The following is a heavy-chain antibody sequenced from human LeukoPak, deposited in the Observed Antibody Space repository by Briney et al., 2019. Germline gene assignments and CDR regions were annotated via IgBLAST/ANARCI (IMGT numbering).Heavy chain of an antibody. V-gene: IGHV4-34*01. Sequence: SETLSLTCAVYGGSFSGYYWSWIRQPPGKGLEWIGEINHSGSTNYNPSLKSRVTISVDTSKNQFSLQLNSVTPEDTAVYYCARGEGGSGWYQLESSYYYYGMDVWGQGTTVTVSS. J-gene: IGHJ6*02. D-gene: IGHD6-19*01. CDR1: GGSFSGYY. CDR2: INHSGST. CDR3: ARGEGGSGWYQLESSYYYYGMDV.